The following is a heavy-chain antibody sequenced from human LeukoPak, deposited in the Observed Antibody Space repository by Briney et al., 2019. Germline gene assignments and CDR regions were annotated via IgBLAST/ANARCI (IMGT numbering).Heavy chain of an antibody. J-gene: IGHJ4*02. D-gene: IGHD1-1*01. CDR3: ARHSSLRTFDY. CDR2: MYYSGST. Sequence: SETLSLTCAVSGGSISSSSYYWGWIRQPPGKGLEWIGSMYYSGSTYYNPSLKSRVTISVDTSKNQFSLKLSTVTAADTALYYCARHSSLRTFDYWGQGTLVAVSS. CDR1: GGSISSSSYY. V-gene: IGHV4-39*01.